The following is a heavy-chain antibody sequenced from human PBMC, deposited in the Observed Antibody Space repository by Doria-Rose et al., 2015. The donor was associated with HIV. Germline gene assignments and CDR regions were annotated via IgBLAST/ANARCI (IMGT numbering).Heavy chain of an antibody. J-gene: IGHJ4*02. D-gene: IGHD1-1*01. CDR3: ARGALTITPTLALNY. CDR1: GGSISSDDYY. V-gene: IGHV4-30-4*08. Sequence: QVQLQESGPGLVKPSQTLSLTCTVSGGSISSDDYYWSWIRQPPGKGLEWIGYIYYSGSTYYNPSLKSRVPISVDTSKTQFSLNLSSVTAADTAVYYCARGALTITPTLALNYWGQGTLVTVSS. CDR2: IYYSGST.